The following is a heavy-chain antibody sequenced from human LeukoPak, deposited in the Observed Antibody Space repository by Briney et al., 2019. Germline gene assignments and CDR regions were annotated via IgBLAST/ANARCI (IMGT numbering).Heavy chain of an antibody. CDR2: GIPIFCTA. V-gene: IGHV1-69*06. D-gene: IGHD3-9*01. CDR3: AKVLGFNDNLTGYTYGWFDP. CDR1: VGTFSSYA. J-gene: IGHJ5*02. Sequence: SVKVSCKASVGTFSSYAISWVRQAPGQGLEWIGEGIPIFCTANYAQKFQGRVTITADKSTSTAYMELSSLRSEDTAVYYCAKVLGFNDNLTGYTYGWFDPWGQGTLVTVSS.